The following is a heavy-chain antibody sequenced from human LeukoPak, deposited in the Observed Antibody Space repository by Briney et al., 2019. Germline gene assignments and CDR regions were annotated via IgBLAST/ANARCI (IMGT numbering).Heavy chain of an antibody. Sequence: GSSVKVSCKASGGTFSSYAISWVRQAPGQGLEWMGRIIPILGIANYAQKFQGRVTITADKSTSTAYMELSSLRSEDTAVYYCARDDRVSVFDIWGQGTMVTVSS. V-gene: IGHV1-69*04. CDR1: GGTFSSYA. J-gene: IGHJ3*02. CDR3: ARDDRVSVFDI. D-gene: IGHD6-13*01. CDR2: IIPILGIA.